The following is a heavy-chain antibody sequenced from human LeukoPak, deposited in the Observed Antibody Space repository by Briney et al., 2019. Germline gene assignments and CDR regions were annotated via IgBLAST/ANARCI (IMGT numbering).Heavy chain of an antibody. V-gene: IGHV4-34*01. D-gene: IGHD3-10*01. CDR2: INHSGST. Sequence: SETLSLTCAVYGGSFSGYYWSWIRQPPGKGPEWIGEINHSGSTNYNPSLKSRVTISVDTSKNQFSLKLSSVTAADTAVYYCARGSLVRWNRARNWFDPWGQGTLVTVSS. CDR1: GGSFSGYY. J-gene: IGHJ5*02. CDR3: ARGSLVRWNRARNWFDP.